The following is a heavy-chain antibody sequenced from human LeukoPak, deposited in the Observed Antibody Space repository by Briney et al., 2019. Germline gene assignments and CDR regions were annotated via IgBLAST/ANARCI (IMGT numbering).Heavy chain of an antibody. D-gene: IGHD3-22*01. CDR2: ISAYNGNT. CDR1: GYTFTSYG. Sequence: ASVEVSCKASGYTFTSYGISWVRQAPGQGLEWMGWISAYNGNTNYAQKLQGRDTMTTDTSTSTAYMELRSLRSDDTAVYYCARTGSDSSGYYSFDYWGQGTLVTVSS. J-gene: IGHJ4*02. CDR3: ARTGSDSSGYYSFDY. V-gene: IGHV1-18*01.